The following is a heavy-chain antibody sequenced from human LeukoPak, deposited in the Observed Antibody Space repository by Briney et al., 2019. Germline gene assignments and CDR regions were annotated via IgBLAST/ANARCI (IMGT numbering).Heavy chain of an antibody. V-gene: IGHV5-51*01. CDR2: IYPGDSDT. Sequence: GESLQISCKGSGYSFTSYWIGWVRQMPGKGLEWMGIIYPGDSDTRYSPSFQGQVTISADKSISTAYLQWSSLKASDTAMYYCARPNYYDSSGYPGSFDYWGQGTLVTVSS. D-gene: IGHD3-22*01. CDR1: GYSFTSYW. CDR3: ARPNYYDSSGYPGSFDY. J-gene: IGHJ4*02.